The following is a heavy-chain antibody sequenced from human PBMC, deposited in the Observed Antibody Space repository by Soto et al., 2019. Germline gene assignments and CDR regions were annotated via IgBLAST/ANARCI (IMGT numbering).Heavy chain of an antibody. CDR2: TYYRSKWYN. V-gene: IGHV6-1*01. CDR3: ARGPYGDFPPYYFDY. D-gene: IGHD4-17*01. J-gene: IGHJ4*02. Sequence: SQTLSLTCPISADSVSSNSAAWNWIRQSPSRGLEWLGRTYYRSKWYNDYAVSVKSRITINPDTSKNQFSLQPNSVTPEDTAVYYCARGPYGDFPPYYFDYWGQGTLVTASS. CDR1: ADSVSSNSAA.